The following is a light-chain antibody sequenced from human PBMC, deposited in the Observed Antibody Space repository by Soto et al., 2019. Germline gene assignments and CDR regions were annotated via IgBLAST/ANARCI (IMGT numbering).Light chain of an antibody. V-gene: IGKV1-5*01. CDR2: HDS. J-gene: IGKJ5*01. Sequence: DIQMTQSPSTLFASVGDRVTITCRASQSISNWLALYQQKPGTAPKLLIYHDSSLESGVPSRFSGSGSGTEFTLTISSLQPDDFATYYCQQYHSYITVGPGTRLDIK. CDR3: QQYHSYIT. CDR1: QSISNW.